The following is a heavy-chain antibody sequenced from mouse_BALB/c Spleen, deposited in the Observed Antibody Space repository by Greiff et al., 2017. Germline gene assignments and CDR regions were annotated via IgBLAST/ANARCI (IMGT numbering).Heavy chain of an antibody. J-gene: IGHJ4*01. CDR1: GFTFSSYA. Sequence: EVKLVESGGDLVKPGGSLKLSCAASGFTFSSYAMSWVRQSPEKRLEWVAEISSGGSYTYYPDTVTGRFTITRDNAKYNLYLEMSSLRSEDTAMYYCARYAMGYWGQGASVTGSS. CDR2: ISSGGSYT. V-gene: IGHV5-9-4*01. CDR3: ARYAMGY.